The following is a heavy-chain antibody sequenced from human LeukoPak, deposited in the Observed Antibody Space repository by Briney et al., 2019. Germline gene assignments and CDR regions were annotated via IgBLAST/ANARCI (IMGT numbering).Heavy chain of an antibody. CDR1: GFTVSSNY. CDR3: ARVMGRLVRTWYFDL. D-gene: IGHD3-9*01. V-gene: IGHV3-66*01. J-gene: IGHJ2*01. CDR2: IYDGGFT. Sequence: PGGSLRLSCAASGFTVSSNYMAWVRQAPGKGLEWVSVIYDGGFTDYTDSVKGRFTISRDNSKNTLYLQMNSLRADDTAVYYCARVMGRLVRTWYFDLWGRGTLVTVSS.